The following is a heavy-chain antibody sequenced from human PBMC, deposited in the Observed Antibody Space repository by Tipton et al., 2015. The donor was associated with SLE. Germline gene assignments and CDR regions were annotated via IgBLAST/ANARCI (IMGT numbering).Heavy chain of an antibody. Sequence: SLRLSCAASGFTVSSNYMSWVRQAPGKGLEWVSVIYSGGSTYYADSVKGRFTISRDNSKNTLYLQMNSLRAEDTAVYYCARGPEYSRSSGVFDIWGQGTTVTVSS. V-gene: IGHV3-66*01. J-gene: IGHJ3*02. CDR1: GFTVSSNY. D-gene: IGHD6-6*01. CDR2: IYSGGST. CDR3: ARGPEYSRSSGVFDI.